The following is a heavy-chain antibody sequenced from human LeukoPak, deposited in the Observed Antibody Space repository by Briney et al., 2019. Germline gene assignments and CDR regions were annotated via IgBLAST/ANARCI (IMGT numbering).Heavy chain of an antibody. CDR3: AKFGFDILTGYLDY. V-gene: IGHV3-30*18. CDR1: GFTFSSYG. Sequence: GGSLRLSCAASGFTFSSYGMHWVRQAPGKGLEWVAVISYDGSNKYYADSVKGRFTISRDNSKNTLYLQMNSLRAEDTAVYYCAKFGFDILTGYLDYWGQGTLVTVSS. CDR2: ISYDGSNK. J-gene: IGHJ4*02. D-gene: IGHD3-9*01.